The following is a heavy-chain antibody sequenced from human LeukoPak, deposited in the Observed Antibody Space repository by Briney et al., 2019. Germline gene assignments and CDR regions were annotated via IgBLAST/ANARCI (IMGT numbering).Heavy chain of an antibody. V-gene: IGHV4-34*01. J-gene: IGHJ4*02. D-gene: IGHD3-9*01. Sequence: SETLSLTCAVYGGYFSGYYWSWIRQPPGKGLEWIGEINHSGSTNYNPSLKSRVTISVDTSKNQFSLKLSSVTAADTAVYYCARGGTYDILTGYYNLETDYWGQGTLVTVSS. CDR1: GGYFSGYY. CDR3: ARGGTYDILTGYYNLETDY. CDR2: INHSGST.